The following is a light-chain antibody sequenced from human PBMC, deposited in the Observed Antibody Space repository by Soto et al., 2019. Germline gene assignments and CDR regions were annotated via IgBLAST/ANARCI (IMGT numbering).Light chain of an antibody. J-gene: IGLJ3*02. CDR3: SSYAGSLTWV. CDR1: SSDVGLYNY. CDR2: EVN. Sequence: QSALTQPASVSGSPGQSITISCSGTSSDVGLYNYVSWYQQHPGKVPKLLIYEVNKRPSGVSDRFSGSKSDNRASLTISGLQAEDEADYYCSSYAGSLTWVFGGGTKLTVL. V-gene: IGLV2-23*02.